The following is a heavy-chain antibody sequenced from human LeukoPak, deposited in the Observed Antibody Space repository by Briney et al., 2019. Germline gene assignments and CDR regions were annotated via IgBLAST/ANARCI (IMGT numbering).Heavy chain of an antibody. J-gene: IGHJ4*02. Sequence: GASVKVSCKASGYTFNGHYMHWVRQAPGQGLEWMGWINPNSGGTNYAQKFQGRVTMTRDTSISTAYMELSRLRSDDTAVYYCARAMVRGVITTSYWGQGTLVTVSS. D-gene: IGHD3-10*01. V-gene: IGHV1-2*02. CDR1: GYTFNGHY. CDR2: INPNSGGT. CDR3: ARAMVRGVITTSY.